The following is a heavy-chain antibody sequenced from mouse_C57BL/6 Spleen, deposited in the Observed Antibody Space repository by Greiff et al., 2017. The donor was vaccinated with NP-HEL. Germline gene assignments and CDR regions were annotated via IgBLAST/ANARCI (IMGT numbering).Heavy chain of an antibody. CDR3: AREVTTGYYYAMDY. Sequence: VQLQQSGPELVKPGASVKISCKASGYSFTDYNMNWVKQSNGKSLEWIGVINPNYGTTSYNQKFKGKATLTVDQSSSTAYMQLNSLTSEESAVYYCAREVTTGYYYAMDYWGQGTSVTVSS. J-gene: IGHJ4*01. V-gene: IGHV1-39*01. CDR2: INPNYGTT. CDR1: GYSFTDYN. D-gene: IGHD2-2*01.